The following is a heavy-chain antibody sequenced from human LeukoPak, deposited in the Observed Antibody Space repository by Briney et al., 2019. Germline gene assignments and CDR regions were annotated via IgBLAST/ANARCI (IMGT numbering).Heavy chain of an antibody. V-gene: IGHV1-3*01. CDR1: GYTFTSYA. CDR3: ATALYYYDSSGYYFDY. J-gene: IGHJ4*02. D-gene: IGHD3-22*01. Sequence: ASVKVSCKASGYTFTSYAMHWVRQAPGQRLEWMGWINAGNGNTKYSQKFQGRVTITRDTSASTAYMELSSLRSDDTAVYYCATALYYYDSSGYYFDYWGQGTLVTVSS. CDR2: INAGNGNT.